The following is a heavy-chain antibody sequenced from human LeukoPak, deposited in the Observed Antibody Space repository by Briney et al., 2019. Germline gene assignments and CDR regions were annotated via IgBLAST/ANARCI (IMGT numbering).Heavy chain of an antibody. V-gene: IGHV4-59*01. J-gene: IGHJ6*03. CDR2: IYYSGST. Sequence: SETLSLTCTVSGGSISSYYWSWIRQPPGKGLEWIGYIYYSGSTNYNPSLKSRVTISVDTSKNQFSLKLSSVTAADTAVYYCARGKVVTAAWDYYYYMDVWGKGTTVTVSS. CDR1: GGSISSYY. D-gene: IGHD4-23*01. CDR3: ARGKVVTAAWDYYYYMDV.